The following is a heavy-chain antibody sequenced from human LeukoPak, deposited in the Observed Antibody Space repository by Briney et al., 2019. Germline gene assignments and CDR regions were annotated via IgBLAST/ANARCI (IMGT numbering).Heavy chain of an antibody. CDR3: VREARGYHYTYFDY. CDR1: GFTFDAHA. Sequence: GGSLRLSCAASGFTFDAHAMNWVRQTTGDGLEWVAAVSAGHHAFYAGSVKGRFTVSREEAKNSLYLQMNSLRAGDTAVYYCVREARGYHYTYFDYWGQGSLVTVSS. CDR2: VSAGHHA. J-gene: IGHJ4*02. V-gene: IGHV3-13*01. D-gene: IGHD5-18*01.